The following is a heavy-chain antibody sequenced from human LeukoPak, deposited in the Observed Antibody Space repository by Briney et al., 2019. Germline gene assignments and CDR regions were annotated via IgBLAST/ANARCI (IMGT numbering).Heavy chain of an antibody. V-gene: IGHV3-23*01. D-gene: IGHD3-22*01. J-gene: IGHJ4*02. CDR2: ISGSGGSI. Sequence: GGSLRLSCATSGFTFSSYAMSWVRRAPGKGLEWVSAISGSGGSIYYVDSVKGRFTISRDNSKNTLYLQMNSLRAEDTAVYYCAKAQMYYYDSSAYYRYWGQGTLVAVSS. CDR1: GFTFSSYA. CDR3: AKAQMYYYDSSAYYRY.